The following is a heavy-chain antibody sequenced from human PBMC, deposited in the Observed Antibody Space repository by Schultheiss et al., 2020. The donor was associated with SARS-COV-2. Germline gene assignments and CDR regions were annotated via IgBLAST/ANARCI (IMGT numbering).Heavy chain of an antibody. Sequence: ASVKVSCKASGYTFTSYGISWVRQAPGQGLEWMGWISADNGNTNYAQKFQGRVTMTTDTSTRTAYMELWSLTSDDTAVYYCASHSSGWFISYYGMDVWGQGTTVTVSS. D-gene: IGHD6-19*01. CDR3: ASHSSGWFISYYGMDV. J-gene: IGHJ6*02. V-gene: IGHV1-18*04. CDR2: ISADNGNT. CDR1: GYTFTSYG.